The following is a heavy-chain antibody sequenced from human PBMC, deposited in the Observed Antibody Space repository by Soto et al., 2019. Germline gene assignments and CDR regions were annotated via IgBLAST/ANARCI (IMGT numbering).Heavy chain of an antibody. CDR1: GFDFKTYG. Sequence: QGQLVESGGGVVQPGRSLRLSCVASGFDFKTYGMHWVRQAPGKGLEWVAVIGFDGTNIHYSDSVRGRFSISRDNSENTVSPQMNGLRVEDPALYYFVRTACVINNCSYRGVRWGQGTLVTV. CDR3: VRTACVINNCSYRGVR. D-gene: IGHD1-20*01. J-gene: IGHJ4*02. CDR2: IGFDGTNI. V-gene: IGHV3-33*01.